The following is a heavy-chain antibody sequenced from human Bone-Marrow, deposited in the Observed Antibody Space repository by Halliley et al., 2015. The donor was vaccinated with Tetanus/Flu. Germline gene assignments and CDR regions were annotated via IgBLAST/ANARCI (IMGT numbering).Heavy chain of an antibody. Sequence: MWTDEFTQNSADSVKGRFTVSRDNSKNTFYLEMNSLRVEDSAVYFCARDRVLQWLFVASLDVWGRGTTVTVSS. CDR2: MWTDEFTQ. D-gene: IGHD3-3*01. J-gene: IGHJ6*02. V-gene: IGHV3-33*01. CDR3: ARDRVLQWLFVASLDV.